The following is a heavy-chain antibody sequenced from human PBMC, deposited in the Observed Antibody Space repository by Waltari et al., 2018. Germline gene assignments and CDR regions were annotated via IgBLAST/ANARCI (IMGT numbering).Heavy chain of an antibody. CDR2: IRHTGIT. CDR1: GGSIYNYF. J-gene: IGHJ4*02. D-gene: IGHD1-20*01. Sequence: QVQLQESGPGLVKPSETLSLTCSVSGGSIYNYFWNWIRQPPGKGLQWIGYIRHTGITKSNPSLNSRVTMAVDTSKSQISLRLTSVSATDTAVYFCVRWDSPGRYFGDWGQGTPVTVSS. V-gene: IGHV4-59*08. CDR3: VRWDSPGRYFGD.